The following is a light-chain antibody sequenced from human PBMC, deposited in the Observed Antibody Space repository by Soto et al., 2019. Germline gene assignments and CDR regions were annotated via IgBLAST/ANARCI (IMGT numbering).Light chain of an antibody. J-gene: IGKJ3*01. CDR1: QDISKY. V-gene: IGKV1-33*01. CDR2: DAS. Sequence: DIQMTQSPSSLSASVGDRVTITCQASQDISKYLNWYQQKPGKAPKLLIFDASNLDGGVPSRFSGSGSGTDFTFTISSLRPEDIATYYCQQFDSPPITFGPGTKVDLK. CDR3: QQFDSPPIT.